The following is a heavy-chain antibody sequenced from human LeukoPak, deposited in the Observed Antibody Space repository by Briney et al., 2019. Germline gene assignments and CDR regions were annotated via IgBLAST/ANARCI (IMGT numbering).Heavy chain of an antibody. CDR2: IYTSGST. D-gene: IGHD6-19*01. V-gene: IGHV4-4*07. CDR3: ARDQQWLVRGINWFDP. Sequence: SETLSLTCTVSGGSISSYYWSWIRQPAGKGLEWIGRIYTSGSTNYNPSLKSRVTVSVDTSKNQFSLKLSSVTAADTAVYYCARDQQWLVRGINWFDPWGQGTLVTVSS. J-gene: IGHJ5*02. CDR1: GGSISSYY.